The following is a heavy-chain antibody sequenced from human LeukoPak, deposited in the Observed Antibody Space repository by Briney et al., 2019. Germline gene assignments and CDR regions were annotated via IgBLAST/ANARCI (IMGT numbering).Heavy chain of an antibody. Sequence: GGSLRLSCAASGFTFSSYAMSWVRQAPGKGLKWVSAISGSGGSTYYADSVKGRFTISRDNSKNTLYLQMNSLRAEDTAVYYCAKEMALSYSSSWYGDYWGQGTLVTVSS. CDR2: ISGSGGST. CDR3: AKEMALSYSSSWYGDY. J-gene: IGHJ4*02. D-gene: IGHD6-13*01. V-gene: IGHV3-23*01. CDR1: GFTFSSYA.